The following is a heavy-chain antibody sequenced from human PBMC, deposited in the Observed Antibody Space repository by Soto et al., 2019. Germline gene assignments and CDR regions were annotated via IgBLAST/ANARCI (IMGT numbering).Heavy chain of an antibody. V-gene: IGHV1-69*13. J-gene: IGHJ4*02. CDR1: GGTFSSYA. CDR3: ARVVSSGYYYFDY. CDR2: IIPIFGTA. D-gene: IGHD3-22*01. Sequence: ASVKVSCKASGGTFSSYAISWVRQAPGQGLEWMGGIIPIFGTANYAQKFQGRVTITADESMSTAYMELSSLRSEDTAVYYCARVVSSGYYYFDYWGQGTLVTVSS.